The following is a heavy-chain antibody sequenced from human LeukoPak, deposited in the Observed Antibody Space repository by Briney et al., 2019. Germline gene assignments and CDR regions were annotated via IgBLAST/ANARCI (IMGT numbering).Heavy chain of an antibody. CDR1: GFTFTSSA. J-gene: IGHJ6*03. CDR3: ARGDPGTSNISHYYYYYYMDV. V-gene: IGHV1-58*02. CDR2: IVVGSGNT. D-gene: IGHD2-2*01. Sequence: GTSVKVSCKASGFTFTSSAMQWVRQARGQRLEWIGWIVVGSGNTNYAQKFQERVTITRDMSTSTAYMELSRLRSDDTAVYYCARGDPGTSNISHYYYYYYMDVWGKGTTVTVSS.